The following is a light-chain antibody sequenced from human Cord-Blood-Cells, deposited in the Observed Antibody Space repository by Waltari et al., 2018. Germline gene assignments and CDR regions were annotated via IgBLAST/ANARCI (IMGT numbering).Light chain of an antibody. CDR1: SSDGGGYNY. CDR2: DVS. J-gene: IGLJ3*02. Sequence: QSALTQPASVSGSPGQSITISCTGTSSDGGGYNYVSWYQQHPGKAPKLMIYDVSKRPSGVSNRFSGSKSGNTASLTTSGLQAEDEADYYCSSYTSSSTWVFGGGTKLTVL. V-gene: IGLV2-14*01. CDR3: SSYTSSSTWV.